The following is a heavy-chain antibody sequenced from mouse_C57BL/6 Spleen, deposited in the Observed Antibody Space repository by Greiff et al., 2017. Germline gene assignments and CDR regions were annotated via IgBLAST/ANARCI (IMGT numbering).Heavy chain of an antibody. CDR2: INYDGSST. CDR1: GFTFSDYY. D-gene: IGHD6-1*01. V-gene: IGHV5-16*01. CDR3: ARVGMEDFDY. Sequence: EVKLVESEGGLVQPGSSMKLSCTASGFTFSDYYMAWVRQVPEKGLEWVANINYDGSSTYYLDSLKSRFIISRDNAKNILYLQMSRLKSEDTATYYCARVGMEDFDYWGQGTTLTVSS. J-gene: IGHJ2*01.